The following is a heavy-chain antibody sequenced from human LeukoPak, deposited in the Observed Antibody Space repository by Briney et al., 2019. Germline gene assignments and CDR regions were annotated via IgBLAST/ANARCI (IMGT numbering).Heavy chain of an antibody. CDR3: ARSPHILTGENFDF. Sequence: GASVKVSSKASGYTFTGNYIHWVRQAPGQGLEWMGWINVNSGGTNYAQKFYARVTMTRDTSISTAYMELSRLRSDDTAVFYCARSPHILTGENFDFWGQGTLVTVSS. V-gene: IGHV1-2*02. J-gene: IGHJ4*02. D-gene: IGHD3-9*01. CDR1: GYTFTGNY. CDR2: INVNSGGT.